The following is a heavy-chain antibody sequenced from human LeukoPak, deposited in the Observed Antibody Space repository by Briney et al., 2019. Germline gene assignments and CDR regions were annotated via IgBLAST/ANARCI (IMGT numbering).Heavy chain of an antibody. CDR1: GGSISSYY. CDR3: ARGPYSYDSSGAFDI. CDR2: IYYSGST. Sequence: SETLSLTCTVSGGSISSYYWSWIRQPPGKGLEWIGNIYYSGSTNYNPSLKSRVTISVDTSKNQFSLKLSSVTAADTAVYFCARGPYSYDSSGAFDIWGQGTMVTVSS. V-gene: IGHV4-59*08. J-gene: IGHJ3*02. D-gene: IGHD3-22*01.